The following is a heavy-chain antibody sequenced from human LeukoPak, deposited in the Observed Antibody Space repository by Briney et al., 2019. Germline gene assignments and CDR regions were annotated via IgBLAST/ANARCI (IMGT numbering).Heavy chain of an antibody. CDR2: ISSSGSTI. CDR3: AREYSGSYYALDY. V-gene: IGHV3-48*04. CDR1: GFTFSSYS. D-gene: IGHD1-26*01. J-gene: IGHJ4*02. Sequence: GGSLRLSXAASGFTFSSYSMNWVRQAPGKGLEWVSYISSSGSTIYYADSVKGRFTISRDNAKNSLYLQMNSLRAEDTAVYYCAREYSGSYYALDYWGQGTLVTVSS.